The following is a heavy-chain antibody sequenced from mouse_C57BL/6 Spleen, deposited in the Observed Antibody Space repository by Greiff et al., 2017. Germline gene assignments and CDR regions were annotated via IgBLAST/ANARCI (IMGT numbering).Heavy chain of an antibody. D-gene: IGHD2-1*01. CDR3: ARYYGNSLGFDY. V-gene: IGHV1-53*01. Sequence: VQLQQSGTELVKPGASVKLSCKASGYTFTSYWMHWVKQRPGQGLEWIGNINPSNGGTNYNEKFKSKATLTVDTSSSTAYMQLSSLTSEDSAVYYCARYYGNSLGFDYWGKGTTLTVSS. CDR1: GYTFTSYW. J-gene: IGHJ2*01. CDR2: INPSNGGT.